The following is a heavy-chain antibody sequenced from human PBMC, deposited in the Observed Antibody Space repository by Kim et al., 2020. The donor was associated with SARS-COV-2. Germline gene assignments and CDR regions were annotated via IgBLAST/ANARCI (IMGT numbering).Heavy chain of an antibody. CDR1: GGSISSSNW. CDR3: ARGGTMGGSGSYRDDAFDI. D-gene: IGHD3-10*01. Sequence: SETLSLTCAVSGGSISSSNWWSWVRQPPGKGLEWIGEIYHSGSTNYNPSLKSRVTISVDKSKNQFSLKLSSVTAADTAVYYCARGGTMGGSGSYRDDAFDIWGQGTMVTVSS. J-gene: IGHJ3*02. CDR2: IYHSGST. V-gene: IGHV4-4*02.